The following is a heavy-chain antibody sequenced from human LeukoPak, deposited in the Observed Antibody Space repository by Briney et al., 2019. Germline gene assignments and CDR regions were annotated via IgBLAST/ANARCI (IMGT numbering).Heavy chain of an antibody. D-gene: IGHD1-26*01. J-gene: IGHJ4*02. V-gene: IGHV4-4*07. CDR2: MSSGGST. CDR1: GASISSSY. CDR3: AREPKGRGSYYYPFDY. Sequence: PSETLSLTCTVSGASISSSYCTWIRQSAGEGLEWIGRMSSGGSTTYNPSFKGRVTMSLDTSKRQFSLNLSSVTAADTAVYYCAREPKGRGSYYYPFDYWGQGTLVTVSS.